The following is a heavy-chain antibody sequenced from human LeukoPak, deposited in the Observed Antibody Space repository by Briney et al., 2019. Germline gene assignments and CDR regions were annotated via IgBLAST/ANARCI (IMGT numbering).Heavy chain of an antibody. CDR1: GFTVSSNY. Sequence: GGSLRLSCAASGFTVSSNYMSWVRQAPGKGLEWVSVIYSGGSTYYADSVKGRFTISRDNSKNTLYLQMNSLRAEDTAVYYCARGRSKDYYYMDVWGEGTTVTVSS. V-gene: IGHV3-53*01. CDR3: ARGRSKDYYYMDV. J-gene: IGHJ6*03. CDR2: IYSGGST.